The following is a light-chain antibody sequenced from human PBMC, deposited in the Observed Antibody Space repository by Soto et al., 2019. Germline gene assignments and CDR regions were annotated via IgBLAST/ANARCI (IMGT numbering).Light chain of an antibody. Sequence: DIQMTQSPSTLSASVGDRVTITCRASQSISSWLAWYQQKPGKAPKLLIYKASSLESGVPSRFSGSGSCTEFTLTISSLQPDDFATYYCQQYNSYSWTFGQGTKVEIK. CDR2: KAS. V-gene: IGKV1-5*03. CDR3: QQYNSYSWT. CDR1: QSISSW. J-gene: IGKJ1*01.